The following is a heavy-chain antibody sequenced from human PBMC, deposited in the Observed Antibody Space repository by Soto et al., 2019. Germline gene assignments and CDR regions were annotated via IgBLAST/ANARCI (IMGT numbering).Heavy chain of an antibody. D-gene: IGHD3-22*01. CDR3: ARDYYDSSGYSADYYYYGMDV. V-gene: IGHV1-69*13. J-gene: IGHJ6*02. CDR2: IIPIFGTA. Sequence: SVKVSCKASGGTFSSYAISWVLQAPGQGLEWMGGIIPIFGTANYAQKFQGRVTITADESTSTAYMELSSLRSEDTAVYHCARDYYDSSGYSADYYYYGMDVWGHGTTVTVSS. CDR1: GGTFSSYA.